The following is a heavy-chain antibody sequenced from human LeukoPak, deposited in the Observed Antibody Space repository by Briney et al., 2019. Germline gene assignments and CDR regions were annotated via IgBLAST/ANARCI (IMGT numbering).Heavy chain of an antibody. V-gene: IGHV4-31*03. CDR1: GVSISSGGYY. CDR3: ARDGYSSSSYFDY. Sequence: SQTLSLTCTVSGVSISSGGYYWSWIRQHPGKGLEWIGYMYFSGITSYNPSLKSRVTISVDTSKNQFSLKLSSVTAVDTAVYYCARDGYSSSSYFDYWGQGTLVTVSS. CDR2: MYFSGIT. J-gene: IGHJ4*02. D-gene: IGHD6-6*01.